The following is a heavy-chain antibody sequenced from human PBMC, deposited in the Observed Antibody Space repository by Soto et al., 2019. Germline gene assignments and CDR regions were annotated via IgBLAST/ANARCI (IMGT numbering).Heavy chain of an antibody. V-gene: IGHV3-7*05. CDR2: IRGDGSKK. J-gene: IGHJ3*02. D-gene: IGHD6-13*01. CDR3: ARDVSPGSSSMYLDAFDI. Sequence: EVQLVESGGTLVQPGGSLRLSCEGSGFAFASYWMTWVRQAPGKGLEWVANIRGDGSKKSYLDSVSGRFTIFRDNAENSVYLQMNSLRDEDTVLYYCARDVSPGSSSMYLDAFDIWGQGTMVTVSS. CDR1: GFAFASYW.